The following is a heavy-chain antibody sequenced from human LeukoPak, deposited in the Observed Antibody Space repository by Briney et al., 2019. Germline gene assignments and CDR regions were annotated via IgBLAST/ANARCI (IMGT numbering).Heavy chain of an antibody. CDR1: AGSISNYY. D-gene: IGHD6-6*01. Sequence: SESLSLTCTVSAGSISNYYWSWIRQPPGKGLEWIGYIYYSGSTNYNPSLKSRVTISVDTSTNQLSLKLSSVTAADTAVYYCARDRVFEYSSSSNYYYGMDVWGQGTTVTVSS. V-gene: IGHV4-59*01. CDR3: ARDRVFEYSSSSNYYYGMDV. J-gene: IGHJ6*02. CDR2: IYYSGST.